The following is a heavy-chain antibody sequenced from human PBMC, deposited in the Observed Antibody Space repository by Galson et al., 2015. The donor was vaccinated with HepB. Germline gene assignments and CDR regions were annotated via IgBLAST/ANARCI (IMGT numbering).Heavy chain of an antibody. V-gene: IGHV1-2*06. D-gene: IGHD2-15*01. Sequence: SVKVSCKASGYTFIGYYMHWVRQAPGQGLEWMGRINPNSGGTNYAQKFQGRVTMARDTSISTAYMELRRLRSDDTAVYYCARLPQVEVDYWGQGTLVTVSS. CDR2: INPNSGGT. CDR1: GYTFIGYY. CDR3: ARLPQVEVDY. J-gene: IGHJ4*02.